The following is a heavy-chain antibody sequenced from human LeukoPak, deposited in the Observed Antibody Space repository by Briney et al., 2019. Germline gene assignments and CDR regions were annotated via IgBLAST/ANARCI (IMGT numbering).Heavy chain of an antibody. V-gene: IGHV3-30-3*01. CDR3: AREHCSSTSCSHYGMDV. D-gene: IGHD2-2*01. J-gene: IGHJ6*02. Sequence: GGSLRISCVVSGFTFSSYAMHGVRQAPGKGLEWVAVISYDGSNKYYADSVKGRFTISRDNSKNTLYLQMDSLRAEDTAVYSCAREHCSSTSCSHYGMDVWGQGTTVTVSS. CDR2: ISYDGSNK. CDR1: GFTFSSYA.